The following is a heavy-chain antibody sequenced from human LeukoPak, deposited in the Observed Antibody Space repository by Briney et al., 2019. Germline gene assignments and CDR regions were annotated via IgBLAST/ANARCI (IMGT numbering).Heavy chain of an antibody. Sequence: GGSLRLSCAASGFTFSSYWMSWVCQAPGKGLEWVANIKQDGSEKYYVDSVKGRFTISRDNAKNSLYLQMNSLRAEDTAVYYCARDADYDFWSGYSKGWFDPWGQGTLVTVSS. CDR2: IKQDGSEK. CDR3: ARDADYDFWSGYSKGWFDP. CDR1: GFTFSSYW. V-gene: IGHV3-7*01. J-gene: IGHJ5*02. D-gene: IGHD3-3*01.